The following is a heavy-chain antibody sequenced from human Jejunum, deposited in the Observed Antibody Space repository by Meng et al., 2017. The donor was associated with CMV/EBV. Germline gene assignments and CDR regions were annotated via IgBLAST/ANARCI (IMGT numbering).Heavy chain of an antibody. CDR1: GFTFSSYE. Sequence: CEAYGFTFSSYEMNWVRQAPGKGLEWVSYISSSDSIYYADSVKGRFTISRDNAKNSLYLQMNSLRAEDTALYYCATDDYGGNPAYWGQGTLVTVSS. J-gene: IGHJ4*02. D-gene: IGHD4-23*01. CDR3: ATDDYGGNPAY. CDR2: ISSSDSI. V-gene: IGHV3-48*03.